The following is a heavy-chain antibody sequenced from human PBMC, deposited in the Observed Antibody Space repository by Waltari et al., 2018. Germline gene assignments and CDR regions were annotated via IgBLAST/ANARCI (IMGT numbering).Heavy chain of an antibody. V-gene: IGHV3-30*10. J-gene: IGHJ3*02. CDR2: VSFDGDSN. D-gene: IGHD3-22*01. Sequence: QVQMVQSGGGVVQLGRSVKLSCAASGFTFRNFAMHWVRQAPGKGLEWLAVVSFDGDSNNHIDSLKGRINISRDNSKNTLFLQMNSLRPEDTATYYCARGRGFYDNCGDVAFETWGQGTLVIVSS. CDR1: GFTFRNFA. CDR3: ARGRGFYDNCGDVAFET.